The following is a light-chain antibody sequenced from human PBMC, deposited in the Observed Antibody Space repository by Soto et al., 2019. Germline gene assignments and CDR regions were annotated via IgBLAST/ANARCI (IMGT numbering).Light chain of an antibody. CDR3: QHYNNWPERT. J-gene: IGKJ1*01. CDR2: GAS. Sequence: EIVMTQSPATLSVSPGERATLSCRASQSVSSNLAWYQQKPGQAPRLLIYGASTRATGIPARFSGSGSGTEFTLTISSLQSEDFAVYYCQHYNNWPERTFGQGTKVEI. V-gene: IGKV3-15*01. CDR1: QSVSSN.